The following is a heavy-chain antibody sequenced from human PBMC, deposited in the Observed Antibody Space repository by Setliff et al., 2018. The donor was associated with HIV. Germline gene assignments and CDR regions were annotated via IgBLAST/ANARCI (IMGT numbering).Heavy chain of an antibody. CDR3: AKGVKWYDP. D-gene: IGHD3-16*01. CDR1: GFTFSNY. J-gene: IGHJ5*02. V-gene: IGHV3-53*01. Sequence: GSLRLSCAASGFTFSNYMTWVRQAPGTGLEWVSFIYSDGRTYYADSVKGRFTISRDDSKNTLYLQMYSLRVDDTATYYCAKGVKWYDPWGQGTLVTVSS. CDR2: IYSDGRT.